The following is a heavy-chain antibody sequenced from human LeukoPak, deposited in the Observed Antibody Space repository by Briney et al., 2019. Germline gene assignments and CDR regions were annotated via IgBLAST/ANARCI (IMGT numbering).Heavy chain of an antibody. CDR3: ARDNYPGVGGYHFDY. CDR1: GGTFTNYA. D-gene: IGHD2-2*01. CDR2: IIPVYGTA. J-gene: IGHJ4*02. V-gene: IGHV1-69*05. Sequence: GASVKVSCKASGGTFTNYAISWVRQAPGQGLEWMGGIIPVYGTASYAQNFQGKVTITTDESTSTSYLELSSLRSEDTAVYYCARDNYPGVGGYHFDYWGQGTLVTVSS.